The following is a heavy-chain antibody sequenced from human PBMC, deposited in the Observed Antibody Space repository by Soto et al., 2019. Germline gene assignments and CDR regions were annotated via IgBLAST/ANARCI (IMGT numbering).Heavy chain of an antibody. CDR2: IYTDGRT. V-gene: IGHV3-53*01. D-gene: IGHD4-17*01. CDR3: ARDPAVTTDYGLDV. J-gene: IGHJ6*02. Sequence: GGSLRLSCAASGFAVNVNYMTWVRQAPGKGLEWVSFIYTDGRTFYVDSVKGRFTISRDDSENTVYLQMNSLRVEDTAVYYCARDPAVTTDYGLDVWGQGTTVTVS. CDR1: GFAVNVNY.